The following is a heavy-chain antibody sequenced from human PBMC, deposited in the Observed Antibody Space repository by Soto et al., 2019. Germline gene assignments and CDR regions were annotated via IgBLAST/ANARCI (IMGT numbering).Heavy chain of an antibody. Sequence: EVQLLESGGGLVQPGGSLRLSCAASGFTFSSYAMSWVRQAPGKGLEWVSAISGSGGSTYYADSVKGRFTISRDNSKNTLYLQMNSLRAEDTAVYYCAKCPTGGDYYYYYYYMDVWGKGTTVTVSS. J-gene: IGHJ6*03. CDR3: AKCPTGGDYYYYYYYMDV. D-gene: IGHD2-21*02. V-gene: IGHV3-23*01. CDR2: ISGSGGST. CDR1: GFTFSSYA.